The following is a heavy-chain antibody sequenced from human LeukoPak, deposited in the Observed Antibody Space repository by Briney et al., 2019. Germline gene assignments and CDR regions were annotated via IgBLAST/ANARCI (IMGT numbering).Heavy chain of an antibody. CDR1: GFTFSTYG. V-gene: IGHV3-30*02. CDR3: ARPYSSSSPWFDP. J-gene: IGHJ5*02. CDR2: IRYDGSNK. D-gene: IGHD6-6*01. Sequence: GGSLRLSCAASGFTFSTYGMHWVRQAPGKGLEWVAFIRYDGSNKYYADSVKGRFTISRDNSKNTLYLQMDSLRAEDTAVYYCARPYSSSSPWFDPWGQGTLVTVSS.